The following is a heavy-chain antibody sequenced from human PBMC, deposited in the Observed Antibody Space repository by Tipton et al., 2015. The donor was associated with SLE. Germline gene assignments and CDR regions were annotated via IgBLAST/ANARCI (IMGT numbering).Heavy chain of an antibody. Sequence: SLRLSCAASGFTFSSYWMHWVRQAPGKGLVWVSRINSDGSSTSYADSVKGRFTISRDNAKNTLYLQMNSLRAEDTAVYYCAAGYSSSWFDYWGQGTLVTVSS. CDR1: GFTFSSYW. D-gene: IGHD6-13*01. CDR3: AAGYSSSWFDY. V-gene: IGHV3-74*01. J-gene: IGHJ4*02. CDR2: INSDGSST.